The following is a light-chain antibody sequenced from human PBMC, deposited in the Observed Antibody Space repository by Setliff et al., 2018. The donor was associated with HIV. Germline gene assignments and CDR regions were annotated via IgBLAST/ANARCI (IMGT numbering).Light chain of an antibody. CDR2: EVN. CDR1: SSDVGAYNY. V-gene: IGLV2-14*01. J-gene: IGLJ2*01. Sequence: QSALAQPASVSGSPGQSITVSCTGTSSDVGAYNYVSWYQQHPGKAPKLLIYEVNNRPSGVSNRFSGSKSGNTASLIISGLQAEDEADYYCSSYTSSTTPVIFGGGTQLTVL. CDR3: SSYTSSTTPVI.